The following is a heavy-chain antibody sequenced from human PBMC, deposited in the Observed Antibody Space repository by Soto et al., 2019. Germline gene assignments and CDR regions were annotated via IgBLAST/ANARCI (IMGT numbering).Heavy chain of an antibody. V-gene: IGHV3-48*03. D-gene: IGHD1-1*01. CDR1: GFTFSSYE. CDR3: AREQRLGRRGGGYGLDV. CDR2: ISSGGGSI. J-gene: IGHJ6*02. Sequence: EVQLVESGGGLVQPGGSLRLSCAASGFTFSSYEMNWVRQAPGKGLEWVSYISSGGGSIFYADSVKGRFTISRDNAKNSLYLQTTSLGAEGTAIYYWAREQRLGRRGGGYGLDVWGQGTTVTVSS.